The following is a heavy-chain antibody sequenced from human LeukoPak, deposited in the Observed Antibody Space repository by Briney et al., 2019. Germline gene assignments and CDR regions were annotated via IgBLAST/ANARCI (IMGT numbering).Heavy chain of an antibody. D-gene: IGHD3-22*01. CDR1: GGSISSYY. V-gene: IGHV4-59*08. Sequence: PSETLSLTCTVSGGSISSYYWSWIRQPPGKGLEWIGYIYYSGSTNYNPSLKSRVTISVDTSKNQSSLKLSSVTAADTAVYYCARQWDYYDSSGYFWVNWFDPWGQGTLVTVSS. CDR3: ARQWDYYDSSGYFWVNWFDP. CDR2: IYYSGST. J-gene: IGHJ5*02.